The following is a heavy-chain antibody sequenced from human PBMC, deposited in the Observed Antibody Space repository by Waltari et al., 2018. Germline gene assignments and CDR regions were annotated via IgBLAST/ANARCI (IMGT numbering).Heavy chain of an antibody. Sequence: EVQLVESGGGLVQPGRSLRLSCTTTGFSFGDYAVSWFRQAPGKGLEWVGFIRNKVNGGATEYAASVRDRFNISRDDSKSIAYLQMNSLKIEDTAMYYCSRVKSWGAGDYWGQGALVTVSS. CDR2: IRNKVNGGAT. J-gene: IGHJ4*02. V-gene: IGHV3-49*03. CDR3: SRVKSWGAGDY. CDR1: GFSFGDYA. D-gene: IGHD3-16*01.